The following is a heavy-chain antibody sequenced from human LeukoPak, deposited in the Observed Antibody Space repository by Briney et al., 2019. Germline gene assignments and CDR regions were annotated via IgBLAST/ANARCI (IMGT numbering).Heavy chain of an antibody. CDR3: ARGPLPAAISSFFYYYYYMDV. V-gene: IGHV1-69*05. CDR1: GGTFSSYA. J-gene: IGHJ6*03. D-gene: IGHD2-2*01. CDR2: IIPIFGTA. Sequence: GSSVKVSCKASGGTFSSYAISWVRQAPGQGLEWMGGIIPIFGTANYAQKFQGRVTITTDESTSTAYTELSSLRSEDTAVYYCARGPLPAAISSFFYYYYYMDVWGKGTTVTVSS.